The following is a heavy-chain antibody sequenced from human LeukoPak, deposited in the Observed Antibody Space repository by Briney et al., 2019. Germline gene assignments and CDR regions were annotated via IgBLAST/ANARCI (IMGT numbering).Heavy chain of an antibody. J-gene: IGHJ6*02. D-gene: IGHD3-10*01. CDR1: GYTSTSYD. CDR2: MNPNCGDT. V-gene: IGHV1-8*01. Sequence: ASVKVSCKASGYTSTSYDINWVRQATGQGLEWMGWMNPNCGDTGYAQKFRGRVTMTRNTSISTAYMELSSLRSEDTAVYYCAKNIWFGDGYYGMDVWGQGTTVTVSS. CDR3: AKNIWFGDGYYGMDV.